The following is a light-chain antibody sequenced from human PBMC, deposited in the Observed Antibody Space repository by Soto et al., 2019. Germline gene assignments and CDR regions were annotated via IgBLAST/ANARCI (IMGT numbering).Light chain of an antibody. CDR2: EVS. V-gene: IGLV2-23*02. J-gene: IGLJ2*01. Sequence: QSALTQPASVSGSPGQSFTISCTGTSRDVGSYNLVSWFQQHPGKAPQLMIYEVSKRPSGVSNRFSGSKSANTASLTISGLQADDEADYYCCSYAGSDTFVFGGGTKVTVL. CDR1: SRDVGSYNL. CDR3: CSYAGSDTFV.